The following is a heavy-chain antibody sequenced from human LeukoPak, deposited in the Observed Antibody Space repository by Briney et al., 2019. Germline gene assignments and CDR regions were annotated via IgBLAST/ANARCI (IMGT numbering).Heavy chain of an antibody. CDR2: INQDGSEK. V-gene: IGHV3-7*01. J-gene: IGHJ4*02. CDR3: ARDGGVSGYDLLDY. CDR1: GFTFSSFW. Sequence: GGSLRLSCAASGFTFSSFWMTWVRQAPGKGPEWVANINQDGSEKYYVDSVKGRFTISRDNAKNSVYLQMNSLRAEDTAVYYCARDGGVSGYDLLDYWGQGTLVTVSS. D-gene: IGHD5-12*01.